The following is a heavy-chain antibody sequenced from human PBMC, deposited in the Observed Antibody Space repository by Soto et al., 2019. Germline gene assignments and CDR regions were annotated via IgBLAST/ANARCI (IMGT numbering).Heavy chain of an antibody. CDR2: CRNKANSYTT. CDR1: GFTFSDYY. V-gene: IGHV3-72*01. CDR3: ARGNRAFDY. J-gene: IGHJ4*02. Sequence: EVQLVESGGGLVQPGGSLRLSCAVSGFTFSDYYMDWVRQAPGKGLEWLARCRNKANSYTTEYAASVRGRFTVSRDDSKNSLYLQMNSLKTEDTAVYYCARGNRAFDYWGQGTLVTVSS.